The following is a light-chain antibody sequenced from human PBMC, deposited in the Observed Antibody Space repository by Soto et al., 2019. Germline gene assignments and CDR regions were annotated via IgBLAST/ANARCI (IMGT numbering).Light chain of an antibody. Sequence: DLRMSPYPPPPSAPVGDRVAIPFLASQSISRGLAWYQQKPGKAPKFLIDGVSSLKSGVPSRFSGSGSGTEFTLVISSLQPDDFATYYCQQYNSYSVTFGQGTKVDI. CDR3: QQYNSYSVT. CDR2: GVS. J-gene: IGKJ1*01. V-gene: IGKV1-5*01. CDR1: QSISRG.